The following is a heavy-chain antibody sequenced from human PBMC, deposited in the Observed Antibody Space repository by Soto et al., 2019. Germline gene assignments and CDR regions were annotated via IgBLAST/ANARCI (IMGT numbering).Heavy chain of an antibody. CDR2: ISYDGSNK. J-gene: IGHJ4*02. D-gene: IGHD4-17*01. Sequence: QVQLVESGGGVVQPGRSLRLSCAASGFTFSSYGMHWVRQAPGKGLEWVAVISYDGSNKYYADSVKGRFTISRDNSKNTLYLQMNSLRAEDTAVYYCAKDFYGDHEYNYWGQGTLVTVSS. V-gene: IGHV3-30*18. CDR3: AKDFYGDHEYNY. CDR1: GFTFSSYG.